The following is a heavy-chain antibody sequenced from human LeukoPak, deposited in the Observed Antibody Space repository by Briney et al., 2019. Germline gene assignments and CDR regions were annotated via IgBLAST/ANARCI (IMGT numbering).Heavy chain of an antibody. Sequence: GGSLRLSCAASGFTFSSYGMHWVRQALGKGLEWVAVISYDGSNKYYADSVKGRFTISRDNSKNTLYLQMNSLRAEDTAVYYCAKEGYYYDSSGYYYPYFQHWGQGTLVTVSS. CDR1: GFTFSSYG. J-gene: IGHJ1*01. D-gene: IGHD3-22*01. CDR2: ISYDGSNK. V-gene: IGHV3-30*18. CDR3: AKEGYYYDSSGYYYPYFQH.